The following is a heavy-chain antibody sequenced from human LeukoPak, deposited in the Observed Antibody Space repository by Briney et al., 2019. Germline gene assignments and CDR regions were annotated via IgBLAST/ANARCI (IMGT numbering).Heavy chain of an antibody. J-gene: IGHJ5*02. Sequence: GGSLRLSCAASGFTVSSNYMTWVRQAPGKGLEWVSVNSGGTTYYADSVKSRFTISRDNSKNTLYLQMNSLGAEDTAVYYCARDRAGNWFDPWGQGTLVTVSS. CDR2: NSGGTT. V-gene: IGHV3-66*01. CDR1: GFTVSSNY. CDR3: ARDRAGNWFDP.